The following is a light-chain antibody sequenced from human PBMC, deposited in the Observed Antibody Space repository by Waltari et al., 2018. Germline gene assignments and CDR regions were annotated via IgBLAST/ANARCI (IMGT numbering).Light chain of an antibody. V-gene: IGKV3-20*01. J-gene: IGKJ1*01. Sequence: CRSSQISSSSSLAWYKHKSGQAPWLFIYHACKRATCIPDRLSGSGSGRDFSLTISRLEPEDFAVYYCQQHGTLPSTFGQWTKLEIK. CDR3: QQHGTLPST. CDR1: QISSSSS. CDR2: HAC.